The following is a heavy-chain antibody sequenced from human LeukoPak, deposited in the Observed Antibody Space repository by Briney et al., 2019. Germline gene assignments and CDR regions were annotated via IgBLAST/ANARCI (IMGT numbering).Heavy chain of an antibody. V-gene: IGHV1-18*01. Sequence: ASVKVSCKASGYTFTSYGISWVRQAPGQGLEWMVWISAYNGNTNYAQKLQGRVTMTTDTSTSTAYMELRSLRSDDTAVYYCSRVAYGDYVWGHMNCGQGTLVTVSS. D-gene: IGHD4-17*01. CDR2: ISAYNGNT. J-gene: IGHJ4*02. CDR3: SRVAYGDYVWGHMN. CDR1: GYTFTSYG.